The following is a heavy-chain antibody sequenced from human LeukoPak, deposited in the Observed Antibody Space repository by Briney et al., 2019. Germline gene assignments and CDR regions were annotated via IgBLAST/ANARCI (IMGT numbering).Heavy chain of an antibody. Sequence: GGSLRLSCAASGFTVSSNYMSWVRQAPGKGLEWVSVIYSGGKTSYADSVKGRFTISRDNSKDMLYLQMNSLRAEDTAIYYCARVNTRTFWSFDYWGQGTLVTVSS. J-gene: IGHJ4*02. CDR2: IYSGGKT. CDR1: GFTVSSNY. D-gene: IGHD3-16*01. CDR3: ARVNTRTFWSFDY. V-gene: IGHV3-53*01.